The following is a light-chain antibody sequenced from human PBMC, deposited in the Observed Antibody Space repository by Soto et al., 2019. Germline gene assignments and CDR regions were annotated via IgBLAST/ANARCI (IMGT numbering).Light chain of an antibody. CDR1: SSNIEKNF. V-gene: IGLV1-51*02. CDR3: GTWDSSLRAGV. CDR2: ENN. J-gene: IGLJ2*01. Sequence: QSGLRQPAALSAAPDQEGSISCSESSSNIEKNFVSWYQQVPGTAPKLLIYENNKRPSGIPDRFSGSKSGTSATLGITGLQTGDEADYYCGTWDSSLRAGVFGGGTKVTVL.